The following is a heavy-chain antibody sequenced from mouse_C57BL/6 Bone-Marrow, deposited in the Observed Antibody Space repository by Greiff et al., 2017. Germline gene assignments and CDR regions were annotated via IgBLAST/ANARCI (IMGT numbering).Heavy chain of an antibody. CDR3: AQIAYYYGSSYWYFDV. CDR1: GYTFTSYW. J-gene: IGHJ1*03. D-gene: IGHD1-1*01. CDR2: IYPGSGST. Sequence: QVQLKQPGAELVKPGASVKMSCKASGYTFTSYWITWVKQRPGQGLEWNGDIYPGSGSTKYNEKFKSKATLTVDTSSSTAYMQLSSLTSEDSAVYYCAQIAYYYGSSYWYFDVWGTGTTVTVSS. V-gene: IGHV1-55*01.